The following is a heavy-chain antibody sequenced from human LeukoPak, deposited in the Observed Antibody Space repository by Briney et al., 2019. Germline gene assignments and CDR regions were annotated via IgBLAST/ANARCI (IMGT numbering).Heavy chain of an antibody. CDR1: GYTFTSYG. J-gene: IGHJ4*02. V-gene: IGHV1-18*01. Sequence: ASVTVSFTASGYTFTSYGISWVRQAPGQGLEWMGWISAYNGNTNYAQKLQGRVTMTTDTSTSTAYMELRSLRSDDTAVYYCARDQWELMIVLDYWGQGTLVTVSS. CDR2: ISAYNGNT. D-gene: IGHD1-26*01. CDR3: ARDQWELMIVLDY.